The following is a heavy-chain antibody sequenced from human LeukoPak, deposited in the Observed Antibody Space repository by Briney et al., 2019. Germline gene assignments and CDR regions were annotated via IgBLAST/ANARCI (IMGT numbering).Heavy chain of an antibody. CDR3: ASGHYCYYMDV. J-gene: IGHJ6*03. V-gene: IGHV4-34*01. CDR2: INHSGST. Sequence: SETLSLTCAVYGGSFSGYYWSWIRQPPGKGLEWIGEINHSGSTNYNPSLKSRVTISVDTSKNQFSLKLSSVTAADTAVYYCASGHYCYYMDVWGKGTTVTASS. CDR1: GGSFSGYY.